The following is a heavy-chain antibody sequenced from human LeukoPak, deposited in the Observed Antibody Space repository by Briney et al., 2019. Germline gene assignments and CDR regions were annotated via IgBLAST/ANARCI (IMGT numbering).Heavy chain of an antibody. CDR2: ISGSGSST. CDR3: AKEDTYYDFWSGYSTHYFDY. Sequence: GGSLRLSCAASGFTFSSYAMSWVRQAPGKGLEWVSAISGSGSSTYYADSVKGRFTISRDNSKNTLYLQMNSLRAEDTAVYYCAKEDTYYDFWSGYSTHYFDYWGQGTLVTVSS. J-gene: IGHJ4*02. V-gene: IGHV3-23*01. D-gene: IGHD3-3*01. CDR1: GFTFSSYA.